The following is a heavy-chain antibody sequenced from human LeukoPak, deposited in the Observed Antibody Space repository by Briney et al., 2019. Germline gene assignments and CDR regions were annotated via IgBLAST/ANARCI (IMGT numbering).Heavy chain of an antibody. J-gene: IGHJ5*02. Sequence: SETLSLTCTVSGGSISSYYWSWIRQPPGKGLEWIGYIYYSGSTNYNPSLKSRVTISVDTSKNQFSLKLSSVTAADTAVYYCARGGYCSSTSCCTRWFDPWGQGTLVTVSS. CDR3: ARGGYCSSTSCCTRWFDP. CDR1: GGSISSYY. D-gene: IGHD2-2*02. V-gene: IGHV4-59*08. CDR2: IYYSGST.